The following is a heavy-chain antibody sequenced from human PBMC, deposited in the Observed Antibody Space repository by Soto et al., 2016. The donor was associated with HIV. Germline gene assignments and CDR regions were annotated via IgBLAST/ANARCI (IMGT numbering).Heavy chain of an antibody. J-gene: IGHJ3*02. Sequence: EVQLVETGGGLIQPGGSLRLSCAASGFTVSSNYMSWVRQAPGKGLEWVSVIYSGGSTYYADSVKGRFTISRDNSKNTLYLQMNSLRAEDTAVYYCARKKSSTLRGYAFDIWGQGTMVTVSS. V-gene: IGHV3-53*02. CDR1: GFTVSSNY. CDR2: IYSGGST. D-gene: IGHD2-2*01. CDR3: ARKKSSTLRGYAFDI.